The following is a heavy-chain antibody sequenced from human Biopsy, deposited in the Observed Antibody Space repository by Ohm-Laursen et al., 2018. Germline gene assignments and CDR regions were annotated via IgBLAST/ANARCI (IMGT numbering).Heavy chain of an antibody. D-gene: IGHD5-24*01. Sequence: SLRLSCSASGFNIRVSYMGWVRQPPGKGLEWLSLLYSAGNTYYADSVKGRFTTSRDSSKNTLYLQMNSLRVEDTAVYYCARGPSGVATIGRGQGTLVTVSS. CDR3: ARGPSGVATIG. CDR1: GFNIRVSY. CDR2: LYSAGNT. V-gene: IGHV3-66*01. J-gene: IGHJ4*02.